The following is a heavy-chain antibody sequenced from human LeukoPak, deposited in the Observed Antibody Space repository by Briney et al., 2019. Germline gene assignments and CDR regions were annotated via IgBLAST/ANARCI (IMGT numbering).Heavy chain of an antibody. J-gene: IGHJ4*02. CDR3: ARDGGGMVGALYYFDS. Sequence: RGSLRLSCVASGFTFSSYSMNWVRQAPGKGLEWVSSISSSSSFIYYADSVKGRFTISRDNAKNSLYLQMNSLRAEDTAVYYCARDGGGMVGALYYFDSWGQGTLVTVSS. CDR1: GFTFSSYS. D-gene: IGHD1-26*01. V-gene: IGHV3-21*01. CDR2: ISSSSSFI.